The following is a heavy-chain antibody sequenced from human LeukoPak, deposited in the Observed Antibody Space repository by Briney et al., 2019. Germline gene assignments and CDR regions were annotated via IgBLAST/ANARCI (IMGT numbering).Heavy chain of an antibody. CDR3: ARDRGLWFGELLSYYYYYYGMDV. V-gene: IGHV4-34*01. Sequence: SETLSLTCAVYGGSFSGYYWSWIRQPPGKGLEWIGEINHSGSTNYNPSLKSRVTISVDTSKNQFSLKLSSVTAADTAVYYCARDRGLWFGELLSYYYYYYGMDVWGQGTTVTVSS. CDR1: GGSFSGYY. D-gene: IGHD3-10*01. J-gene: IGHJ6*02. CDR2: INHSGST.